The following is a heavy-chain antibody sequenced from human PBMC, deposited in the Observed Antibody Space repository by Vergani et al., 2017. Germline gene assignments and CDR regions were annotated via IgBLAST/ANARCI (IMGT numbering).Heavy chain of an antibody. Sequence: QVQLVQPGAEVKKPGASVKASCKALGSTFTSYYMHWVRQAPGKGFEWMGIINHSGGSTSYAQKFQGRVTMTRDTSTSTVYVELSSLRSEDTAVYYCTRGWYYDSIAYWAYWGQGTLVTVSS. J-gene: IGHJ4*02. CDR2: INHSGGST. V-gene: IGHV1-46*03. CDR1: GSTFTSYY. CDR3: TRGWYYDSIAYWAY. D-gene: IGHD3-22*01.